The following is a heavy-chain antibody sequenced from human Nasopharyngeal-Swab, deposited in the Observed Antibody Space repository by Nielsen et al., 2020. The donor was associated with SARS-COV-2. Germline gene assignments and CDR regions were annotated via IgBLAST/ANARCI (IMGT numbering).Heavy chain of an antibody. CDR1: GYTFTSYY. Sequence: ASVKVSCKASGYTFTSYYMHWVRQAPGQGLEWMGIINPSGGSTSCAQKFQGRVTMTRDTSTSTVYMELSSLRSEDTAVYYCARDTQQLVWTPNWFDPWGQGTLVTVSS. D-gene: IGHD6-13*01. V-gene: IGHV1-46*01. CDR2: INPSGGST. CDR3: ARDTQQLVWTPNWFDP. J-gene: IGHJ5*02.